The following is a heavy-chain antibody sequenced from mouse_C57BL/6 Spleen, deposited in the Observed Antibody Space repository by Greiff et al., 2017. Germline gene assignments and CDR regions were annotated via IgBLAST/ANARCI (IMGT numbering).Heavy chain of an antibody. Sequence: VQLQQSGAELVRPGASVKLSCKASGFTFTSYGIRWVKQRTGQGLEWIGEIYPSSGNTYYNEKFKGKATLTADKSSSTAYMELRSLTSEDSAVYFCARWEARNYGFDYWGQGTTLTVSS. J-gene: IGHJ2*01. D-gene: IGHD2-5*01. CDR1: GFTFTSYG. CDR2: IYPSSGNT. CDR3: ARWEARNYGFDY. V-gene: IGHV1-81*01.